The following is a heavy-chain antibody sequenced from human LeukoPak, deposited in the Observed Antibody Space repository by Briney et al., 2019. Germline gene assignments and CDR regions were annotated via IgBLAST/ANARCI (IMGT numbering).Heavy chain of an antibody. J-gene: IGHJ4*02. Sequence: GGSLRLSCAASGFTFSSYAMSWVRQAPGKGLEYVSAITTNGGRTYYANSFKGRFTISRDNSKSTLYLQMGSLRTEDMAVYYCARGRLVVTALDYWGQGTLVTVSS. CDR2: ITTNGGRT. CDR3: ARGRLVVTALDY. D-gene: IGHD2-21*02. V-gene: IGHV3-64*01. CDR1: GFTFSSYA.